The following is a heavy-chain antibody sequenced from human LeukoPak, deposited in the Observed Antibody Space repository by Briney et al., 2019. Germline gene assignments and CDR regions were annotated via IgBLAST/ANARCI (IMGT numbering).Heavy chain of an antibody. J-gene: IGHJ6*03. Sequence: SETLSLTCTVSRGSTSTYYWSWIRQPAGKGLEWIGRIYPSGNTNFNPSLMSRVTMSIDTSKNQFSLKLSSVTAADTAVYYCATQGLYYYYMDVWGKGTTVTISS. CDR2: IYPSGNT. CDR1: RGSTSTYY. CDR3: ATQGLYYYYMDV. V-gene: IGHV4-4*07.